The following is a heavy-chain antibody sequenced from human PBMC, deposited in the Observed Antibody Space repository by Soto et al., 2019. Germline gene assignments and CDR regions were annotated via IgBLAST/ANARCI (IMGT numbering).Heavy chain of an antibody. J-gene: IGHJ4*02. CDR1: GASVSSDSYH. V-gene: IGHV4-61*01. D-gene: IGHD2-2*01. CDR2: FSDRGDS. Sequence: QVRLQESGPGLLKPSETLSLTCSVSGASVSSDSYHWSWIRQPPGKGLEWIGYFSDRGDSNYHPSLKSRLTISIDTSTNQLSLRLSSVTASDPAVYYCATLLVGNGGRGYWDQGILVTVSS. CDR3: ATLLVGNGGRGY.